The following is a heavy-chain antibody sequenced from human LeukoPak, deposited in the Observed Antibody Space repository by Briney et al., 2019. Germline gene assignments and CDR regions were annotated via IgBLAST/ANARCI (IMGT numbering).Heavy chain of an antibody. CDR2: MYYTGST. Sequence: SETLSLTCAVYGGSFSGYYWSWIRQPPGKGLEWIGYMYYTGSTNYNPSLKSRVTISVDTSKSQFSLKLSSVTAADTAVYYCARVGGSYDPFDFWGQGTLVTVYS. CDR3: ARVGGSYDPFDF. CDR1: GGSFSGYY. D-gene: IGHD1-26*01. V-gene: IGHV4-59*01. J-gene: IGHJ4*02.